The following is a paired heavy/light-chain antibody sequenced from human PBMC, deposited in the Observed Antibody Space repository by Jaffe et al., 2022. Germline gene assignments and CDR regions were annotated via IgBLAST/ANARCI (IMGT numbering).Heavy chain of an antibody. J-gene: IGHJ6*03. Sequence: EVQLVESGGGLVQPGRSLRLSCTTSGFTFGDYGISWVRQAPGKGLEWVGFIRSKTYGGATDFAASVRDRFTISRDDSESIAYLQMNSLKTEDTAVYYCSRDSLNCTLTGCAKYYYYYMDVWGKGTTVTVSS. CDR1: GFTFGDYG. CDR2: IRSKTYGGAT. V-gene: IGHV3-49*04. D-gene: IGHD2-21*01. CDR3: SRDSLNCTLTGCAKYYYYYMDV.
Light chain of an antibody. J-gene: IGLJ3*02. V-gene: IGLV4-60*03. Sequence: QPVLTQSSSASASLGSSVKLTCTLSSGHTTYIIVWHQQQPGKAPRYLMKIEGSGSYNRGSGVPDRFSGSSSGADRYLTISNLQSEDEADYYCETWHTNTHSWVFGGGTKLTVL. CDR3: ETWHTNTHSWV. CDR2: IEGSGSY. CDR1: SGHTTYI.